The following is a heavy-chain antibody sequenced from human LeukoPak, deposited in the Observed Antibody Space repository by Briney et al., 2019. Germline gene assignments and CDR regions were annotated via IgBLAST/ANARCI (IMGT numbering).Heavy chain of an antibody. CDR1: GHTLTDLC. Sequence: GSSETVSHKVSGHTLTDLCTHWVRQTPGGGLEWMGGIDPEDGETIYAQKFQGRVTMTEDTSTYTAYMELSSLRSEDTVVYYCATGGIYALLDYWGQGTLVTVSS. D-gene: IGHD3-16*01. V-gene: IGHV1-24*01. J-gene: IGHJ4*02. CDR2: IDPEDGET. CDR3: ATGGIYALLDY.